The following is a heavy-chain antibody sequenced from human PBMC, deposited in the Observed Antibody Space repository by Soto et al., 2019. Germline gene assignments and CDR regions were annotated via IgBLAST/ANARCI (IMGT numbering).Heavy chain of an antibody. CDR1: GGSFSGYY. J-gene: IGHJ4*02. Sequence: NPSETLSLTCAVYGGSFSGYYWSWIRQPPGKGLEWIGEINHSGSTNYNPSLKSRVTISVDTSKNQFSLKLSSVTAADTAVYYCARVPNYDFWSGSPFDYWGQGTLVTVSS. CDR3: ARVPNYDFWSGSPFDY. D-gene: IGHD3-3*01. V-gene: IGHV4-34*01. CDR2: INHSGST.